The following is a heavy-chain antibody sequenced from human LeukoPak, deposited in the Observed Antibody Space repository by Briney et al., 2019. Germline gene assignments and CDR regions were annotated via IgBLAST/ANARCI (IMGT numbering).Heavy chain of an antibody. J-gene: IGHJ4*02. CDR3: ARSWGYSYGRFDY. D-gene: IGHD5-18*01. CDR1: GGSISSSSYY. Sequence: SETLSLTCTVSGGSISSSSYYWGWIRQPPGTGLEWIGRIYTSGSTNYNPSLKSRVTMSVDTSKNQFSLKLSSVTAADTAVYYCARSWGYSYGRFDYWGQRTLVTVSS. CDR2: IYTSGST. V-gene: IGHV4-39*07.